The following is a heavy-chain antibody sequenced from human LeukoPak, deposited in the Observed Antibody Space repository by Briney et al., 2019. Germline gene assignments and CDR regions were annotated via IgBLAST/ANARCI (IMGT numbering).Heavy chain of an antibody. CDR3: VRDLGHSRHYFEY. J-gene: IGHJ4*02. CDR1: GFTFNSFF. Sequence: GGSLRLSCAASGFTFNSFFLNWVRLTPGRELEWLACISQDGSETFYMDSVRGRFIISRDNTKNSLYLQVDSLRAEDTAVYFCVRDLGHSRHYFEYWGQGALVTVSS. D-gene: IGHD7-27*01. CDR2: ISQDGSET. V-gene: IGHV3-7*01.